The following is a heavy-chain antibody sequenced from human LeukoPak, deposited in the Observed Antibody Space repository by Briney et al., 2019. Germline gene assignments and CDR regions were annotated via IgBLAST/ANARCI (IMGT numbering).Heavy chain of an antibody. J-gene: IGHJ4*02. V-gene: IGHV3-48*03. CDR2: ISSSGSTI. D-gene: IGHD3-22*01. CDR1: GFTFSSYE. Sequence: GGSPRLSCAASGFTFSSYEMNWVRQAPGKGLEWVSYISSSGSTIYYADSVKGRFTISRDNAKNSLYLQMNSLRAKDTAVYYCARWGYSSGYYYDYWGRGTLVTVSS. CDR3: ARWGYSSGYYYDY.